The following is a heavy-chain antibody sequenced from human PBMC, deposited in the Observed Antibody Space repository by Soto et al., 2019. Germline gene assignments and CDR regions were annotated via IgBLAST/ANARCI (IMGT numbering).Heavy chain of an antibody. CDR1: GGSVNSDNYL. V-gene: IGHV4-61*01. CDR3: ASNRFGELLY. Sequence: PSETLSLTCTVSGGSVNSDNYLWTWIRQPPGKGLEWIGCLYSSGITNYNPSLKSRVTISVDTSKNQFSLKLSSVTAADTAVYYCASNRFGELLYWGQGTLVTVSS. J-gene: IGHJ4*02. CDR2: LYSSGIT. D-gene: IGHD3-10*01.